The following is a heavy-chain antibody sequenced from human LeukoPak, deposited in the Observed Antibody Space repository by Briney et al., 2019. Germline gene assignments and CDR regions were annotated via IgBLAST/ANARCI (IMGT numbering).Heavy chain of an antibody. CDR3: AMTGDYRFEY. D-gene: IGHD3-9*01. CDR2: MYSTGST. CDR1: GFTVSSNY. J-gene: IGHJ4*02. Sequence: GGSLRLSCAAAGFTVSSNYMSWVRQAPGKGLEWVSVMYSTGSTHYADSVKGSFTISRDNSKNTLYLQMNSLRAEDTAVYYCAMTGDYRFEYWGQGTLVTVSS. V-gene: IGHV3-53*01.